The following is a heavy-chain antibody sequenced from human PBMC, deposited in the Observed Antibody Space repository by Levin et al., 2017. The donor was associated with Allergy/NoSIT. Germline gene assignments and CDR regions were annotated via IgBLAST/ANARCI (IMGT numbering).Heavy chain of an antibody. Sequence: PRASVKVSCKASGGTFSSYAISWVRQAPGQGLEWMGGIIPIFGTANYAQKFQGRVTITADESTSTAYMELSSLRSEDTAVYYCARGGLGPRYCTNGVCTQSYFDYWGQGTLVTVSS. CDR1: GGTFSSYA. V-gene: IGHV1-69*13. J-gene: IGHJ4*02. CDR3: ARGGLGPRYCTNGVCTQSYFDY. D-gene: IGHD2-8*01. CDR2: IIPIFGTA.